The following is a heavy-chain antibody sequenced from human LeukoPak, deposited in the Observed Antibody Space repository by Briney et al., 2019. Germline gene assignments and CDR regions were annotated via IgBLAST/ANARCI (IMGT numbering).Heavy chain of an antibody. Sequence: SVKLSWKASGGTFSSYAISLGRQAPGHGLESMGGIIPILGTANYAQTFHGRVTITTDESTSTAYMELSSLRSEDTAVYYCASAPPSYDYGDYVFTVAFDYWGQGTLVTVSS. V-gene: IGHV1-69*05. CDR1: GGTFSSYA. CDR3: ASAPPSYDYGDYVFTVAFDY. D-gene: IGHD4-17*01. CDR2: IIPILGTA. J-gene: IGHJ4*02.